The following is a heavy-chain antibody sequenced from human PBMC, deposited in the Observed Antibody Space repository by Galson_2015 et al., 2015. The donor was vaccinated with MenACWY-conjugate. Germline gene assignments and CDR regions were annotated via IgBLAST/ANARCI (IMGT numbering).Heavy chain of an antibody. CDR1: GGSISSSSYY. CDR3: ARRAAAAGRSFDY. D-gene: IGHD6-13*01. J-gene: IGHJ4*02. V-gene: IGHV4-39*01. CDR2: IYYSGST. Sequence: ETLSLTCTVSGGSISSSSYYWGWIRQPPGKGLEWIGSIYYSGSTYYNPSLKSRVTISVDTSKNQFSLKLSSVTAADTAVYYCARRAAAAGRSFDYWGQGTLVTVSS.